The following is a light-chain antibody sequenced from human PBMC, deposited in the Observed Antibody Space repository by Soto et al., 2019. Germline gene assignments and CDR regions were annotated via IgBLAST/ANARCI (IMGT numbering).Light chain of an antibody. CDR2: DVN. J-gene: IGLJ2*01. Sequence: QSALTQPPSVSGSLEQSVTISCTGISSDIGGYNYVSWYQQQPNKAPKLMIYDVNKRPSGVTDRLPSSKSGNTAALTISRLYSDDEHNYHCWSYAGAFNRILGGGTKVTVL. CDR1: SSDIGGYNY. V-gene: IGLV2-11*01. CDR3: WSYAGAFNRI.